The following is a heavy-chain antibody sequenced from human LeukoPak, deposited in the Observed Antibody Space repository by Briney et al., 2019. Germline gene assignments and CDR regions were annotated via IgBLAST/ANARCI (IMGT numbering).Heavy chain of an antibody. CDR2: INHNGGT. CDR3: ARAKPKNMVRGLIMRRESRYYFDY. V-gene: IGHV4-34*01. D-gene: IGHD3-10*01. Sequence: KSSETLSLTCAVYGGSFSGYYWSWIRQPPGKGLEWIGEINHNGGTNYNPSLRSRVTISVDTSKNQFSLKLSSVTAADTAVYYCARAKPKNMVRGLIMRRESRYYFDYWGQGTLVTVSS. J-gene: IGHJ4*02. CDR1: GGSFSGYY.